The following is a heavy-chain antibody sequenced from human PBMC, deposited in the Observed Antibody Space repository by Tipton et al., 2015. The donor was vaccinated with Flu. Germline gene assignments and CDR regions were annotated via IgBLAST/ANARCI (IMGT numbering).Heavy chain of an antibody. CDR1: GDSIRSDYF. D-gene: IGHD4-11*01. Sequence: TLSLTCIVSGDSIRSDYFWGWIRQPPGKGLEWIGQISRGGATYYNSSLQSRATISVDSSRNRFSLKVRSVTAADTATYYCARRGYSNYVSQPKNWFDLWGQGILVTVSS. CDR2: ISRGGAT. J-gene: IGHJ5*02. CDR3: ARRGYSNYVSQPKNWFDL. V-gene: IGHV4-38-2*02.